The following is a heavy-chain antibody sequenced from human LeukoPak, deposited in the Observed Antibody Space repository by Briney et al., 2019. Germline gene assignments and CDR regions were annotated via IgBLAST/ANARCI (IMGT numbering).Heavy chain of an antibody. CDR3: AREVVATIADYYYYYGMDV. J-gene: IGHJ6*02. Sequence: GASVKVSCKASGYTFTGYYMHWVRQAPGQGLEWMGWINPNSGGTNYAQKFQGRVTMTRDTSISTAYMELSRLRSDDTAVYYCAREVVATIADYYYYYGMDVWAKGPRSPSP. D-gene: IGHD5-12*01. CDR2: INPNSGGT. V-gene: IGHV1-2*02. CDR1: GYTFTGYY.